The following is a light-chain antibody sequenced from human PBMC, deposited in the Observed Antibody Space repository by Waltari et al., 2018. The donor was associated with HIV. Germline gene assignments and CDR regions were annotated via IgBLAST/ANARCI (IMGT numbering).Light chain of an antibody. J-gene: IGKJ4*01. CDR2: DAA. CDR1: QSVSNY. V-gene: IGKV3-11*01. CDR3: QQRSNWVT. Sequence: IVLTQSPATLSLSPGERATLSCRASQSVSNYLDWFQQKPGQAPRLLIYDAAKRATGIPARFSGSGSGTDFSLTISNLEPEDFAVYYCQQRSNWVTFGGGTKVEIK.